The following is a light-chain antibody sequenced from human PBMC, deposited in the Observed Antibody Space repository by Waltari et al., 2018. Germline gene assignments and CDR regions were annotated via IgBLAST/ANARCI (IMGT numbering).Light chain of an antibody. CDR3: QQLKSFPYT. Sequence: DIQLTQSPSFLSASVGDRVTITCRASQGISSYLAWYQQKPGKAPQILVYDASALQSGVSSRFSGSGSGTEFTLTISSLQPEDFATYYCQQLKSFPYTFGQGTKLEIK. CDR1: QGISSY. V-gene: IGKV1-9*01. J-gene: IGKJ2*01. CDR2: DAS.